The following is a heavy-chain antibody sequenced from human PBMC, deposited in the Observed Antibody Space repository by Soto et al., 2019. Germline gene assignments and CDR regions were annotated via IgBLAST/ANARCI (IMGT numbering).Heavy chain of an antibody. CDR1: GYTFTSYG. V-gene: IGHV1-18*01. Sequence: ASVKVSCKASGYTFTSYGISWVRQAPGQGLEWMGWISAYNGNTNYAQKLQGRVTMTTDTSTSTAYMELRSLRSDDTAVYYCARDHCSGGSCYPIKNYYYYYMDVWGKGTTVTVSS. D-gene: IGHD2-15*01. J-gene: IGHJ6*03. CDR2: ISAYNGNT. CDR3: ARDHCSGGSCYPIKNYYYYYMDV.